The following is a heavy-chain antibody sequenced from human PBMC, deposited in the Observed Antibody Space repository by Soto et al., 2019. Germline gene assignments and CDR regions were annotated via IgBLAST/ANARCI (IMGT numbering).Heavy chain of an antibody. J-gene: IGHJ3*01. V-gene: IGHV5-51*01. CDR1: GYSVSTYW. Sequence: ESRKISCKSSGYSVSTYWVGWVGQMPGKGLEGMGIIYPDDSDTRYSPSFQGQVTISADKSINTADLQWTSLKASDTAMYSCGRDSHRASYYWAFAVWGQGTLVAVSS. D-gene: IGHD3-10*01. CDR2: IYPDDSDT. CDR3: GRDSHRASYYWAFAV.